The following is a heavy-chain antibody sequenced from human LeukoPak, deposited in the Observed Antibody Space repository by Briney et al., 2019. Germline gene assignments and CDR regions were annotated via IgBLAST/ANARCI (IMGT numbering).Heavy chain of an antibody. CDR1: GFSLSRYA. V-gene: IGHV3-23*01. J-gene: IGHJ4*02. Sequence: GASLRLSCAVSGFSLSRYAMSWVRKAPGKGLEWVSAISDSGGSTYYADSVKGRFTISRDNSRNTLYLQMNTLRAEDTAVYYCAKCGGSSWSDYFDYWGQGTLVTVSS. CDR3: AKCGGSSWSDYFDY. D-gene: IGHD6-13*01. CDR2: ISDSGGST.